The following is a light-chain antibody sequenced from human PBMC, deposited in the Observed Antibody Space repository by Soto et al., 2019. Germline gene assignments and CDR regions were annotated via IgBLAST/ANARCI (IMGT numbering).Light chain of an antibody. V-gene: IGLV3-21*02. Sequence: SYELTQPPSVSVAPGQAATFICGGNNIGYKTVHWYQQQPGQAPVLVVYADSDPPSGIPERFSGSNSGNTATLTINRVEAGDEADYYCQVWDSGSDLFGGGTKLTVL. CDR1: NIGYKT. CDR2: ADS. CDR3: QVWDSGSDL. J-gene: IGLJ2*01.